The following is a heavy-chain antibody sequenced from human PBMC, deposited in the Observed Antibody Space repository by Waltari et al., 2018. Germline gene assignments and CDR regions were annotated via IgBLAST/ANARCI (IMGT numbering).Heavy chain of an antibody. CDR1: GGSISSSSYY. CDR2: IDYSGRT. J-gene: IGHJ3*02. D-gene: IGHD2-2*02. Sequence: QLQLQESGPGLVKPSETLSLTCTVSGGSISSSSYYWGWIRQPPGKGLEWIGSIDYSGRTYYHPSLKSRVTISVDTSKNQFSLKLSSVTAADTAVYYCARDRGGVYPNAFDIWGQGTMVTVSS. CDR3: ARDRGGVYPNAFDI. V-gene: IGHV4-39*07.